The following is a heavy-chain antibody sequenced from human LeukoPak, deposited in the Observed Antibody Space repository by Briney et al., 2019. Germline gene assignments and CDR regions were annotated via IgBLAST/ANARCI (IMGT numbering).Heavy chain of an antibody. CDR3: VRRYFYCYYMDV. J-gene: IGHJ6*03. Sequence: SVKVSCKASGGTFSSYAISWVRQAPGQALEWMGGIIPIFGTANYAQKFQGRVTINADKSTSTAYMELSSLRSEHTAVYYCVRRYFYCYYMDVWGKGTTVTVSS. CDR2: IIPIFGTA. V-gene: IGHV1-69*06. CDR1: GGTFSSYA.